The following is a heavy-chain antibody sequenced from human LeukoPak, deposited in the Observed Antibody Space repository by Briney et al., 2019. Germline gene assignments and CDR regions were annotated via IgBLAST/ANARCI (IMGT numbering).Heavy chain of an antibody. J-gene: IGHJ4*02. V-gene: IGHV3-11*06. CDR3: ASSALYYYGSGGLQYYFDY. D-gene: IGHD3-10*01. CDR2: ISSSSSYT. CDR1: GFTFSDYY. Sequence: PGGSLRLSCAASGFTFSDYYMSWIRQDPGKGLEWVSYISSSSSYTNYADSVKGRFTISRDNAKNSLYLQMNSLRAEDTAVYYCASSALYYYGSGGLQYYFDYWGQGTLVTVSS.